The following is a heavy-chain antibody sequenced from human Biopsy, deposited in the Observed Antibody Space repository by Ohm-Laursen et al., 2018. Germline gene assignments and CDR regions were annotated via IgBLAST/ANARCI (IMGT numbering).Heavy chain of an antibody. CDR2: IYYSWST. CDR1: RDSISNYY. J-gene: IGHJ4*02. D-gene: IGHD3-16*01. Sequence: TLSLTCTVSRDSISNYYWTWIRQSPGQGLEWIGYIYYSWSTNYNPSVKSRVTISVDTSKNQFSLKLNSVTAADTAVYFCSRDSRGGHLNTTLITGKNLDSWGQGILVTVSS. V-gene: IGHV4-59*01. CDR3: SRDSRGGHLNTTLITGKNLDS.